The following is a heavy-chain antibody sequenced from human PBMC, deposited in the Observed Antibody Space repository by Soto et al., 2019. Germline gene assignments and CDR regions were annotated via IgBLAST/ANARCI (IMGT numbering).Heavy chain of an antibody. Sequence: SETLSLTCTVSGGSISSYYWSWIRQPPGKGLEWIGYIYYSGSTNYNPSLKSRVTISVDTSKNQFSLKLSSVTAADTAVYYCARGRQPLVNHVAFDMWGQETMVTVSS. CDR1: GGSISSYY. V-gene: IGHV4-59*01. CDR3: ARGRQPLVNHVAFDM. J-gene: IGHJ3*02. CDR2: IYYSGST. D-gene: IGHD6-13*01.